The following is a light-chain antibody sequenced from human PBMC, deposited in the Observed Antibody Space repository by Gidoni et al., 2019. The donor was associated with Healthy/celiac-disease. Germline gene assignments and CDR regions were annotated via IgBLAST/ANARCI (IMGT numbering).Light chain of an antibody. CDR1: SSNIGAGYD. CDR2: GNS. V-gene: IGLV1-40*01. J-gene: IGLJ3*02. Sequence: TISCTGSSSNIGAGYDVHWYQQLPGTAPKLLIYGNSNRPSGVPDRFSGSKSGTSASLAITGLQAEDEADYYCQSYDSSLSGWVFGGGTKLTVL. CDR3: QSYDSSLSGWV.